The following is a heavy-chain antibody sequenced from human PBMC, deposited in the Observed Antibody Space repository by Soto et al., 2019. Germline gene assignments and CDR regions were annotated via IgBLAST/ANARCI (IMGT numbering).Heavy chain of an antibody. CDR2: ISSSSSTI. D-gene: IGHD2-2*01. V-gene: IGHV3-48*02. CDR3: ASVFGYCSSTSCPSNYYYYGMDV. CDR1: GFTFSSYS. Sequence: EVQLVESGGGLVQPGGSLRLSCVASGFTFSSYSMNWVRQAPGKGLEWVSYISSSSSTIYYADSVKGRFTISRDNAKNSLYLQMNSLRDEYTAVYYCASVFGYCSSTSCPSNYYYYGMDVWAQGTTVTVSS. J-gene: IGHJ6*02.